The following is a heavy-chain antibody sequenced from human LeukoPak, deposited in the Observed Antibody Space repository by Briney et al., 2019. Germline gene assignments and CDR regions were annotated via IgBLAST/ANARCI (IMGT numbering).Heavy chain of an antibody. CDR1: GGTFSSYA. D-gene: IGHD2-2*01. V-gene: IGHV1-69*05. J-gene: IGHJ4*02. CDR3: ARDFVVPAAMRSPRRYYFDY. Sequence: SVKVSCKASGGTFSSYAISWVRHAPGQGLEWMGGIIPIFGTANYAQKFQGRVTITTDESTSTAYMELGSLRSEDTAVYYCARDFVVPAAMRSPRRYYFDYWGQGTLVTVSS. CDR2: IIPIFGTA.